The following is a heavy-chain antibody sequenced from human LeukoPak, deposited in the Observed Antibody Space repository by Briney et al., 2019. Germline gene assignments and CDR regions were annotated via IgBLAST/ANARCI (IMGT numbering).Heavy chain of an antibody. CDR3: ARDWTGYSSGPGP. V-gene: IGHV1-2*02. CDR2: INPNSGGT. CDR1: GYTFTGYY. D-gene: IGHD6-19*01. J-gene: IGHJ5*02. Sequence: ASVKVSCKASGYTFTGYYMHWVRQAPGQGLEWMGWINPNSGGTNYAQKFQGRVTMTRDTSISTAYMELSRLRSDDTAVYYCARDWTGYSSGPGPWGQGTLVTVSS.